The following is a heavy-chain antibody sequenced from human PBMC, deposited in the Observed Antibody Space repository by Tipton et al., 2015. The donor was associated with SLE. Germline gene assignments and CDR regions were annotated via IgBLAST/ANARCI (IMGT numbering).Heavy chain of an antibody. Sequence: TLSLTCAVYGGSFSGYYWSWIRQSPGKGLEWIGEINHSGSTNYNPSLKSRVTISVDTSKKQFSLKVSSVTAVDTAVYYCARGIGAFDIWGQGTMVTVSS. V-gene: IGHV4-34*01. CDR1: GGSFSGYY. CDR3: ARGIGAFDI. J-gene: IGHJ3*02. CDR2: INHSGST.